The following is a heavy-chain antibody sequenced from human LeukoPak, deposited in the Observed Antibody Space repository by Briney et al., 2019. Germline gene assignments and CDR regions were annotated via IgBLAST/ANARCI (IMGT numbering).Heavy chain of an antibody. Sequence: ASVKVSRKASGYTFTSYSINWVRQAPGQGLEWMGWISAYNGNTKYAQKLQGRVTMTTDTSTSTAYMELRSLRSDDTAVYYCARGLGGSGSYFLTFDYWGQGTLVTVSS. J-gene: IGHJ4*02. CDR3: ARGLGGSGSYFLTFDY. V-gene: IGHV1-18*01. D-gene: IGHD1-26*01. CDR1: GYTFTSYS. CDR2: ISAYNGNT.